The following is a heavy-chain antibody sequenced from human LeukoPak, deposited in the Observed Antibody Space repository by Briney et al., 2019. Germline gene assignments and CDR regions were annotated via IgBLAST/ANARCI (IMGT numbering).Heavy chain of an antibody. Sequence: ASVKVSCKTSGYTFTGYYMHWVRQAPGQALEWMGWINPNSGDTNSAQKFQGRVTMTRDMSISTAYMELSRLRSDDSALYYCVRGGALYYDFWDWGQGTLVTVSS. CDR1: GYTFTGYY. V-gene: IGHV1-2*02. CDR2: INPNSGDT. J-gene: IGHJ4*02. CDR3: VRGGALYYDFWD. D-gene: IGHD3-3*01.